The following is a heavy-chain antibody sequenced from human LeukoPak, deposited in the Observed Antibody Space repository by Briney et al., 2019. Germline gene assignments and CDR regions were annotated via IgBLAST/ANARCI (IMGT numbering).Heavy chain of an antibody. V-gene: IGHV3-21*01. CDR3: ARGTYGSGSFVYYYYGLDV. CDR1: GFTFSSYS. J-gene: IGHJ6*02. CDR2: ISSSSYI. D-gene: IGHD3-10*01. Sequence: GGSLRLSCAASGFTFSSYSMNWVRQAPGKGLEWVSSISSSSYIYYADSVKGRFTISRDNSKNTLYLQMNSLRAEDTAVYYCARGTYGSGSFVYYYYGLDVWGQGTTVTVSS.